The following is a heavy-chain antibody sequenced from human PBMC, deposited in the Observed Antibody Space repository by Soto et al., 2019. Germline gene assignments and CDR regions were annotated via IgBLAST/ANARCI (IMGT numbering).Heavy chain of an antibody. J-gene: IGHJ5*02. CDR3: ARITSMVRGVSDNVFDP. Sequence: QVPLVQSGAEVKKPGSSVTVSCKASGGTFSSYAIHWVRQAPGQGLEWMGGSIPRYGPAKYAQRFQGRVTVTADESTTTVYMELTSLTSQDPDVYYWARITSMVRGVSDNVFDPRGRGKLVTVSS. CDR1: GGTFSSYA. D-gene: IGHD3-10*01. CDR2: SIPRYGPA. V-gene: IGHV1-69*01.